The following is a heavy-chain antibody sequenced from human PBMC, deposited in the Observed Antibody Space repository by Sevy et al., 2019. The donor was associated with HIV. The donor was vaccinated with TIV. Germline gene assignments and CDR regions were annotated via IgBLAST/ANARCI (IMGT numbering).Heavy chain of an antibody. CDR2: IKEDGSER. D-gene: IGHD2-15*01. CDR1: GFTFNMYW. J-gene: IGHJ6*02. V-gene: IGHV3-7*01. Sequence: GGSLRLSCAASGFTFNMYWMTWVRQAPGKGLEWVANIKEDGSERNYLDSMKGRFTISRDKAMESLYLQINSLRAEVTAVYYCARLCSGGSCYSLLPHYYYGMDFWGQGTTVTVSS. CDR3: ARLCSGGSCYSLLPHYYYGMDF.